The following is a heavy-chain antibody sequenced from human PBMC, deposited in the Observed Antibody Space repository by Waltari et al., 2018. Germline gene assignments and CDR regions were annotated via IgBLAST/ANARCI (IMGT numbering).Heavy chain of an antibody. J-gene: IGHJ6*02. CDR1: GYTFTSYD. D-gene: IGHD6-13*01. CDR3: ARGDKYSSSWYYYYGMDV. V-gene: IGHV1-8*03. CDR2: MNPNSGNT. Sequence: QVQLVQSGAEVKKPGASVKVSCKASGYTFTSYDINWVRQAPGQGLEWMGWMNPNSGNTGYAQKFQGRVTITRNTSISTAYMELSSLRSEDTAVYYCARGDKYSSSWYYYYGMDVWGQGTTVTVSS.